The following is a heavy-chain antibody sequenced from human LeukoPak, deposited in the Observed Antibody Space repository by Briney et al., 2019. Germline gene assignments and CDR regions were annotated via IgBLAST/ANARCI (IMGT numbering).Heavy chain of an antibody. CDR3: ATDRYSSGWSPN. V-gene: IGHV1-69*06. D-gene: IGHD6-19*01. CDR1: GGIFSSYA. Sequence: SVRVSCKASGGIFSSYAISRVGQAAGQGLEWMGGIIPIFGTANYAQKFPPRVTITADKSTSTAYMELSSLRTEVTAVYYCATDRYSSGWSPNWGQGTLVTVSS. CDR2: IIPIFGTA. J-gene: IGHJ4*02.